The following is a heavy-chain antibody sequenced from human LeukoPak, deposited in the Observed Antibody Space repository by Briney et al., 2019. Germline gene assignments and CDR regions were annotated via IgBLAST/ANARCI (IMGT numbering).Heavy chain of an antibody. CDR2: IIPIFGTA. D-gene: IGHD6-6*01. CDR3: ARERSSSSYYYYYMDV. CDR1: GGTFSSYA. V-gene: IGHV1-69*05. J-gene: IGHJ6*03. Sequence: SVKVSCKASGGTFSSYATSWVRQAPGQGLEWMGRIIPIFGTANYAQKFQGRVTITTDESTSTAYMELSSLRSEDTAVYYCARERSSSSYYYYYMDVWGKGTTVTVSS.